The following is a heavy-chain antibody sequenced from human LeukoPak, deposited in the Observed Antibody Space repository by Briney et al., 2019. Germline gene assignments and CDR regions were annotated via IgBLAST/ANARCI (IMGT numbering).Heavy chain of an antibody. Sequence: GGSLRLSCAASGFTFDDYGMSWVRQAPGKGLEWVSSISSSSSYIYYADSVKGRFTISRDNAKNSLYLQMNSLRAEDTAVYYCASDQWLGYDYWGQGTLVTVSS. CDR1: GFTFDDYG. CDR2: ISSSSSYI. J-gene: IGHJ4*02. V-gene: IGHV3-21*01. D-gene: IGHD6-19*01. CDR3: ASDQWLGYDY.